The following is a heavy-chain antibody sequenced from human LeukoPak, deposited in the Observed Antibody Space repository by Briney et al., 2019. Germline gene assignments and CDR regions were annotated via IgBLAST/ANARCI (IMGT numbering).Heavy chain of an antibody. Sequence: PSETLSLTCAVYGGSFSGYYWSWIRQPPGKGLEWIGEINHSGSTNYNPSLKSRVTISVDTSKNQFSLKLSSVTAADTAVYYCARGRGRPAFDTWGQGTMVTVSS. V-gene: IGHV4-34*01. CDR1: GGSFSGYY. CDR3: ARGRGRPAFDT. CDR2: INHSGST. D-gene: IGHD3-10*01. J-gene: IGHJ3*02.